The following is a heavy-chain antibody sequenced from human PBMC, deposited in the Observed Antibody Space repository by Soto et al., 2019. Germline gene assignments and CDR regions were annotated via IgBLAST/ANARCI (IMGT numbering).Heavy chain of an antibody. V-gene: IGHV3-23*01. CDR3: AKRRGAGGHFDY. D-gene: IGHD2-15*01. CDR2: VSIGGST. Sequence: LRLSCAASGFTFSSYAMGWVRQGPGKRLEWVAVVSIGGSTHYADSVRGRFTISRDNSKNTLSLQMNSLTAEDTAVYFCAKRRGAGGHFDYWGQGALVTVSS. CDR1: GFTFSSYA. J-gene: IGHJ4*02.